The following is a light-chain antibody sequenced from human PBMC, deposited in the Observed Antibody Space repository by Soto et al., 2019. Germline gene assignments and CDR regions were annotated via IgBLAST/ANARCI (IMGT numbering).Light chain of an antibody. CDR1: QSVSSY. V-gene: IGKV1-39*01. CDR3: KHYNSYSEA. J-gene: IGKJ1*01. Sequence: DIQMTQSPSSLSASVGDRVTITCRASQSVSSYLNWYQQKPGKAPKVLIYAASALQSGVQARFSGSGYGTDFTLTIESLQPDDFATYYCKHYNSYSEAFGQGTKVDIK. CDR2: AAS.